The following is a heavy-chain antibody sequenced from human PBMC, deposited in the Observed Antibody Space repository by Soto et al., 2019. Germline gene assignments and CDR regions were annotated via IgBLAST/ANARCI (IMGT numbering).Heavy chain of an antibody. CDR3: ARHRPSQLADY. J-gene: IGHJ4*02. D-gene: IGHD6-13*01. CDR1: GGSISSYY. CDR2: IYYSGST. V-gene: IGHV4-59*08. Sequence: SETLSLTCTVSGGSISSYYWSWIRQPPGKGLEWIGYIYYSGSTNYNPSLKSRVTISVDTSKNQFSLKLSSVTAADTAVYYCARHRPSQLADYWGQGTLVTVSS.